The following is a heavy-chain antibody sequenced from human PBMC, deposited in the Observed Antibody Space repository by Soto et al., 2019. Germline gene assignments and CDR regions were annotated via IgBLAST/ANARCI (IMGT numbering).Heavy chain of an antibody. Sequence: QVQLVESGGGVVQPGGSLRLSCAASGFTFSRYALHWVRQAPGKGLEWVAVISYDGRNTYYVDSVKGRFTISRDNSKNTLSLQMNSPRSEDAGVYYCARDAYDFVWGTYRPVDYWGQGTLVTVSS. CDR3: ARDAYDFVWGTYRPVDY. J-gene: IGHJ4*02. V-gene: IGHV3-30*04. CDR2: ISYDGRNT. D-gene: IGHD3-16*02. CDR1: GFTFSRYA.